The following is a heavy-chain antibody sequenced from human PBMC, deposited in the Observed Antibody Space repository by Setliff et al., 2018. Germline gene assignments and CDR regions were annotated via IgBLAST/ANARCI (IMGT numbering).Heavy chain of an antibody. D-gene: IGHD6-13*01. CDR3: VRESRSTWYRRDF. Sequence: SETLSLTCSVYGESFSNNYWVWMRQPPGKRLEWIGSTYYNGTAYYNPSLQSRVAISVNTSKNYFSLDVSSVTAADTAVYYCVRESRSTWYRRDFWGQGTLVTVSS. CDR2: TYYNGTA. V-gene: IGHV4-39*02. J-gene: IGHJ4*02. CDR1: GESFSNNY.